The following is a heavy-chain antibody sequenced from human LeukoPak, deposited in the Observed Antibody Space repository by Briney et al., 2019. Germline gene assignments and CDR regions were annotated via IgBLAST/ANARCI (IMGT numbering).Heavy chain of an antibody. CDR3: TRLMITFGGVIGN. D-gene: IGHD3-16*02. V-gene: IGHV3-30*04. J-gene: IGHJ4*02. CDR2: ISYDGSNK. CDR1: GFTFSSYA. Sequence: GGSLRLSCAASGFTFSSYAMHWVRQAPGKGLEWVAVISYDGSNKYYADSVKGRFTISRDNSKNTLYLQMNSLKTEDTAVYYCTRLMITFGGVIGNWGQGTLVTVSP.